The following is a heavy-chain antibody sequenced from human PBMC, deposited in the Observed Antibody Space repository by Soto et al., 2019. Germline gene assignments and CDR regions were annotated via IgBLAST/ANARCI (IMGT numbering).Heavy chain of an antibody. J-gene: IGHJ6*02. V-gene: IGHV3-48*03. D-gene: IGHD6-13*01. Sequence: PGGSLRLSCAASGFTFSSYEMHWVRQAPGKWLEWVSYISSSGNTIYYADSVKGRFTISRDNAKNSLYLQMNSLRAEDTAVYYCARYGGAAAPPSGMDVWGQGXTVTVYS. CDR3: ARYGGAAAPPSGMDV. CDR2: ISSSGNTI. CDR1: GFTFSSYE.